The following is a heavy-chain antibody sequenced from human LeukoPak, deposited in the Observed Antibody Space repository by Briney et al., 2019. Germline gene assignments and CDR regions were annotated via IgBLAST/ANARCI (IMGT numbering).Heavy chain of an antibody. J-gene: IGHJ4*02. CDR3: ARGLGYSGYEGAYYFDY. CDR1: GGSFSGYY. V-gene: IGHV4-34*01. Sequence: SETLSLTCAVYGGSFSGYYWSWIRHPPGKGLEWIGEINHSGSTNYNPSLKSRVTISVDTSKNQFSLKLSSVTAADTAVYYCARGLGYSGYEGAYYFDYWGQGTLVTVSS. D-gene: IGHD5-12*01. CDR2: INHSGST.